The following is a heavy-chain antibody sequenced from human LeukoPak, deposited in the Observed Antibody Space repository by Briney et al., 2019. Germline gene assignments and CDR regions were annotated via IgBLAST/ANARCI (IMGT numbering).Heavy chain of an antibody. J-gene: IGHJ3*02. CDR3: TTMYRYDSESFDI. V-gene: IGHV3-15*07. Sequence: GGSLRLSCAASGFTFSNAWMNWVRQAPGKGLEWVGRIKSKTDGGTIEYAAPVKGRFTISRDDSKTTVYLQMNSLETEDTAVYYCTTMYRYDSESFDIWGQGTMVTVSS. D-gene: IGHD3-3*01. CDR2: IKSKTDGGTI. CDR1: GFTFSNAW.